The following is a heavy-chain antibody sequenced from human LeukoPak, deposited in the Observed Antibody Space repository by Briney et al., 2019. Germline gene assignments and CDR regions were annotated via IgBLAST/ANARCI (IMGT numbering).Heavy chain of an antibody. J-gene: IGHJ4*02. CDR2: IWYDGSNK. V-gene: IGHV3-33*01. D-gene: IGHD5-24*01. CDR3: ARDSRDGSSDY. CDR1: GFTFSTYG. Sequence: GGSLRLSCAASGFTFSTYGMHWVRQAPGKGLEWVAVIWYDGSNKYYADSVKGRFTISRDNSKNTLYLQMNSLRAEDTAVYYCARDSRDGSSDYWGQGTLVTVSS.